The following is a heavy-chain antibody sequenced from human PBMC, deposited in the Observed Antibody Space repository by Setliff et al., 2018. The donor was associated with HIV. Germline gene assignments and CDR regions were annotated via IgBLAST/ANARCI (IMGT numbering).Heavy chain of an antibody. J-gene: IGHJ3*02. CDR3: ARESKDSSGYFGTFEI. Sequence: ASVKVSCKASGYTFTSYYMHWVRQAPGQVLEWMGIINPSGGSTSYAQKFQGRVTMTRDTSTSTVYMELSSLRSEDTAVYYCARESKDSSGYFGTFEIWGQGTMVTVSS. CDR2: INPSGGST. V-gene: IGHV1-46*01. CDR1: GYTFTSYY. D-gene: IGHD3-22*01.